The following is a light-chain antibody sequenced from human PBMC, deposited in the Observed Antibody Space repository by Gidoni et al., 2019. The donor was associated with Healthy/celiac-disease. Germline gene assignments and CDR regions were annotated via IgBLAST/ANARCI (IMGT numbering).Light chain of an antibody. CDR1: SLRSYY. Sequence: SSELTQYPPVSVALGQTVRITCQGDSLRSYYARWYQQKPGQAPVLVIYGKNNRPSGIPDRFSGSRSGNTASLTITGAQAEDEADYYCNSRDSSGNHWVFGGGTKLTVL. CDR3: NSRDSSGNHWV. J-gene: IGLJ3*02. CDR2: GKN. V-gene: IGLV3-19*01.